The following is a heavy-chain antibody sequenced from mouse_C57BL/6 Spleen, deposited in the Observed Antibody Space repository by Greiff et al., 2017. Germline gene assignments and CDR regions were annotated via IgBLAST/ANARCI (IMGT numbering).Heavy chain of an antibody. D-gene: IGHD2-1*01. V-gene: IGHV5-9-1*02. CDR2: ISSGGDYI. CDR1: GFTFSSYA. Sequence: EVQGVESGEGLVKPGGSLKLSCAASGFTFSSYAMSWVRQTPEKRLEWVAYISSGGDYIYYADTVKGRFTISRDNARNTLYLQMSSLKSEDTAMYYCTREGGYGNYVWFAYWGQGTLVTVSA. J-gene: IGHJ3*01. CDR3: TREGGYGNYVWFAY.